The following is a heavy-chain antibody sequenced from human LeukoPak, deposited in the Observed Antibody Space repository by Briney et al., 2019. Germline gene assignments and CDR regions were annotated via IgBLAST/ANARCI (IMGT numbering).Heavy chain of an antibody. D-gene: IGHD3-10*01. Sequence: ASVKVSCKASGYTFTDYYMHWVRQAPGQGLEWMGWINPKSGDTHYAQKFQGRVTMTRDTSISTAYMELSRLRSDETAVYYCARAGVYYYYYMDVWGKGTTVTISS. CDR1: GYTFTDYY. CDR2: INPKSGDT. V-gene: IGHV1-2*02. CDR3: ARAGVYYYYYMDV. J-gene: IGHJ6*03.